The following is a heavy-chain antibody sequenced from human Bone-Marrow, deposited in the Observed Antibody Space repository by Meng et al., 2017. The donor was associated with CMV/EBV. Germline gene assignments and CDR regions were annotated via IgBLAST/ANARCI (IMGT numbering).Heavy chain of an antibody. CDR1: GFTVSSNY. CDR2: IYSGGST. CDR3: SRLRRIQLWSNGMDV. V-gene: IGHV3-66*02. J-gene: IGHJ6*02. D-gene: IGHD5-18*01. Sequence: GESLKISCAASGFTVSSNYMSWVRLAPGKGLEWVSVIYSGGSTYYADSVKGRFTISRDNSKNTLYLQMNSLRAEDTAVYYCSRLRRIQLWSNGMDVWGQGTTVTVSS.